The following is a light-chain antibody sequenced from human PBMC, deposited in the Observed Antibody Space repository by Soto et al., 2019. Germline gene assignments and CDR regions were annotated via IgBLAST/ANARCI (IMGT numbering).Light chain of an antibody. Sequence: MNQSPSTLSGSVGDRVTITCRASQTISSWLAWYQQKPGKAPKLLIYKASTLESGVPSRFSGSRSGTDFTLAISSLQPEDSATYYCLQDINYPWTFGQGTKADIK. J-gene: IGKJ1*01. V-gene: IGKV1-5*03. CDR2: KAS. CDR3: LQDINYPWT. CDR1: QTISSW.